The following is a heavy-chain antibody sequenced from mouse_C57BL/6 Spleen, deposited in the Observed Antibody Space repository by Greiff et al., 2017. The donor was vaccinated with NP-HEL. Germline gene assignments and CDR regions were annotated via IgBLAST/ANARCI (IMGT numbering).Heavy chain of an antibody. J-gene: IGHJ3*01. D-gene: IGHD2-4*01. Sequence: EVQVVESGGGLVQPGGSLKLSCAASGFTFSDYYMYWVRQTPEKRLEWVAYISNGGGSTYYPDTVKGRFTISRDNAKNTLYLQMSRLKSEDTAMYYCARRGDYDSSFAYWGQGTLVTVSA. CDR3: ARRGDYDSSFAY. V-gene: IGHV5-12*01. CDR2: ISNGGGST. CDR1: GFTFSDYY.